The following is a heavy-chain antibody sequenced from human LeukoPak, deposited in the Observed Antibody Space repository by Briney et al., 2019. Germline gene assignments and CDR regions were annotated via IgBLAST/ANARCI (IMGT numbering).Heavy chain of an antibody. CDR2: INQDENHR. CDR3: ARSGPQAPDCYHY. J-gene: IGHJ4*02. Sequence: GGSLRLSCTASGFTFSTYWMTWVRQAPGMGLEWVASINQDENHRHYVPSARGRFTISRDNAKNSLLLQMNSLTAEDTAIYYCARSGPQAPDCYHYWGQGTPVTVSS. D-gene: IGHD2-21*02. V-gene: IGHV3-7*03. CDR1: GFTFSTYW.